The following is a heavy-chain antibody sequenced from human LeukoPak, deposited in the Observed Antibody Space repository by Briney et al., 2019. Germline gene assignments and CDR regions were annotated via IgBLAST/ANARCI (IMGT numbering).Heavy chain of an antibody. CDR2: IPSGGSHK. J-gene: IGHJ4*02. Sequence: GGSLRLSCAASGFTFSSYGMHWVRRAPGKGLEWVADIPSGGSHKHYADSVKGRFTISRDNSKNTLYLQMNSLRAEDTAVYYCAKAPDGGSDFDYWGQGTLVTVSS. CDR1: GFTFSSYG. V-gene: IGHV3-30*18. D-gene: IGHD5-12*01. CDR3: AKAPDGGSDFDY.